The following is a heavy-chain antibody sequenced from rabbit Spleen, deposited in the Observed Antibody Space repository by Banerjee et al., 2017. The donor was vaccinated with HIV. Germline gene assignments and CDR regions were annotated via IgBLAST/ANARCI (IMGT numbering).Heavy chain of an antibody. CDR2: VGSGGFT. D-gene: IGHD4-1*01. Sequence: QEHLEESGGGLVKPGGTLTLTCKASGIGFNCDDYMCWVRQPPGKGLEWIACVGSGGFTYSATWATGRFTISKTSSTTVTLQMTSLTAADTATYFCARDSGTSFSSYGMDLWGPGTLVTVS. CDR1: GIGFNCDDY. J-gene: IGHJ6*01. V-gene: IGHV1S45*01. CDR3: ARDSGTSFSSYGMDL.